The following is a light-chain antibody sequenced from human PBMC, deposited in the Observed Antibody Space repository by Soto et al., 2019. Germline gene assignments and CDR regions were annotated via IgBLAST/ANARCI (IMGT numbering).Light chain of an antibody. CDR3: MQALQTPLT. CDR1: QSLLHSNGYTY. CDR2: WGS. V-gene: IGKV2-28*01. J-gene: IGKJ3*01. Sequence: DIVMTQSPLSLPVTHGEPASISCRSSQSLLHSNGYTYLDWYLQKPGQSPQLLIYWGSNRASGVPDRFSGSGSGTDFTLKISRVEAEDVGVYYCMQALQTPLTFGPGTKVDI.